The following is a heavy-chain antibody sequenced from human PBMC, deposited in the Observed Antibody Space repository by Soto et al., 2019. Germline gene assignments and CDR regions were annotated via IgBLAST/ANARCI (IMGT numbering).Heavy chain of an antibody. D-gene: IGHD1-26*01. CDR2: IYYSGST. Sequence: SETLSLTCTVSGGSISSGGYYWSWIRQHPGKGLEWIGYIYYSGSTYYNPSLKSRVTISVDTSKNQFSLKLSSVTAADTAVYYCARSHPVWWPPYYFDYWGQGTLVTVSS. CDR1: GGSISSGGYY. V-gene: IGHV4-31*03. CDR3: ARSHPVWWPPYYFDY. J-gene: IGHJ4*02.